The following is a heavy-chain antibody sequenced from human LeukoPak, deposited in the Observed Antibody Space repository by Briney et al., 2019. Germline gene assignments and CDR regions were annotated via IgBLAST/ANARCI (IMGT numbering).Heavy chain of an antibody. Sequence: GGSLRLSCAASGFTFSSYSMNWVRQAPGKGLEWVSYISSRGSTIYYADSVKGRFTISRDNDKNSLYLQMNSLRAEDTAVYYCAELGITMIGGVWGKGTTVTISS. D-gene: IGHD3-10*02. CDR3: AELGITMIGGV. J-gene: IGHJ6*04. V-gene: IGHV3-48*04. CDR2: ISSRGSTI. CDR1: GFTFSSYS.